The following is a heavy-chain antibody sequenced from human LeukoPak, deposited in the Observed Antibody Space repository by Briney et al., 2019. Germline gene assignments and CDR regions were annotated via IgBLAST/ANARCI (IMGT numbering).Heavy chain of an antibody. V-gene: IGHV3-30*04. D-gene: IGHD3-16*01. J-gene: IGHJ4*02. Sequence: GGSLRLSCAASGFTFSSYAMHWVRQAPGKGLEWVAVISYDGSNKYYADSVKGRFTISRDNSKNTLYLQMNSLRAEDTAVYYCASLLLADYWGQGTLVTVSS. CDR1: GFTFSSYA. CDR3: ASLLLADY. CDR2: ISYDGSNK.